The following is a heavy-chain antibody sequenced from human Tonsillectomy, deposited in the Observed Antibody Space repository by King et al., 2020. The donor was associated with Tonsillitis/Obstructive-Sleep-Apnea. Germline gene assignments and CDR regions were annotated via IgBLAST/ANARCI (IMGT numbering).Heavy chain of an antibody. D-gene: IGHD2/OR15-2a*01. V-gene: IGHV5-51*01. CDR2: VYPGESDI. J-gene: IGHJ4*02. CDR1: GYTFSNYW. Sequence: QLVQSGAEVKKPGESLKISCKGSGYTFSNYWIAWVRQMPGRGPEWMGIVYPGESDIKYSPSFQGQVTISADKSISTSYLQGRSLEASDTAMYFCARQFCKSNRCHSGASYYRDYWGQGTLVTVSS. CDR3: ARQFCKSNRCHSGASYYRDY.